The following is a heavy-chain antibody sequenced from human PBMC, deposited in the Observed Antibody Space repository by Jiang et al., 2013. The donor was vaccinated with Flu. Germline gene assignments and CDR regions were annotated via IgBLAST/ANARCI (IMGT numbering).Heavy chain of an antibody. Sequence: TLSLTCTVSGGSISSYYWSWIRQPPGKGLEWIGYIYYSGSTNYNPSLKSRVTISVDTSKNQFSLKLSSVTAADTAVYYCARQDGYNVDYWGQGTLVTVSS. J-gene: IGHJ4*02. CDR2: IYYSGST. CDR3: ARQDGYNVDY. D-gene: IGHD5-24*01. V-gene: IGHV4-59*08. CDR1: GGSISSYY.